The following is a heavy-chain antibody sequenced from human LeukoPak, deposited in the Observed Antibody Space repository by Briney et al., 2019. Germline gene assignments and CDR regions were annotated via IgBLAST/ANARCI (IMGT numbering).Heavy chain of an antibody. J-gene: IGHJ6*03. CDR2: ISSSSSTI. Sequence: GGSLRLSCAASGFTFSSYSMNWVRQAPGKGLEGVSYISSSSSTIYYADSVKGRFTISRDNAKNSLYLQMNSLRAEDTAVYYCARRGDCSSTSCYRGYYYYYYMDVWGKGTTVTVSS. CDR1: GFTFSSYS. CDR3: ARRGDCSSTSCYRGYYYYYYMDV. D-gene: IGHD2-2*02. V-gene: IGHV3-48*04.